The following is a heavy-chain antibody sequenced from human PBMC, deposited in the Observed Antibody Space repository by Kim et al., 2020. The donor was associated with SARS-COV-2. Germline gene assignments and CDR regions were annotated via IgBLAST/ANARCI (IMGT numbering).Heavy chain of an antibody. D-gene: IGHD6-19*01. Sequence: GGSLRLSCEASGFTFGDYVMDWVRQAPGKGLEWVSGISWNGNNIAYADSVKGRVTISRDNAKNSLYLQMNSLRPEDTALYYCAKGNAGYTSGRYGHWGQGTLVTVSS. CDR1: GFTFGDYV. CDR3: AKGNAGYTSGRYGH. J-gene: IGHJ4*02. V-gene: IGHV3-9*01. CDR2: ISWNGNNI.